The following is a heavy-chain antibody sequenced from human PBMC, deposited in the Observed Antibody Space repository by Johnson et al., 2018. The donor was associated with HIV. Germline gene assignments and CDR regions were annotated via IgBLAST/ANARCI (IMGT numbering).Heavy chain of an antibody. V-gene: IGHV3-30-3*01. D-gene: IGHD3-16*02. CDR2: ISYDGSNK. J-gene: IGHJ3*02. CDR1: GFTFSSYA. Sequence: QEQLVESGRGFIQPGGSLRLSCAASGFTFSSYAMHWVRQAPGKGLEWVAVISYDGSNKYYADSVKGRFTISRDNSKNTLYLQMNSLRAEDTAVYYCATISVIPSRVNDAFDIWGQGTMVTVSS. CDR3: ATISVIPSRVNDAFDI.